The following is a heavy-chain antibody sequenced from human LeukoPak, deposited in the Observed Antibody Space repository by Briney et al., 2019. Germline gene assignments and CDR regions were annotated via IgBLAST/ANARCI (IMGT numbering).Heavy chain of an antibody. Sequence: RPGGSLRLSCAASGFTFSSYDMHWVRQAPGKGLEWVAFVRYDGSNKYYADSVKGRFTISRDNSKNTLYLQLNSLRGEDTAVYYCAKGMTKVTTNWFDPWGQGTLVTVSS. D-gene: IGHD4-11*01. J-gene: IGHJ5*02. V-gene: IGHV3-30*02. CDR1: GFTFSSYD. CDR2: VRYDGSNK. CDR3: AKGMTKVTTNWFDP.